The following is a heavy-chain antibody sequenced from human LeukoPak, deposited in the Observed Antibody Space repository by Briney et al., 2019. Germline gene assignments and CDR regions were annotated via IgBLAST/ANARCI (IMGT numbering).Heavy chain of an antibody. Sequence: GGSLRLSCAASGXTFSSYSMNWVRQAPGKGLEWVSSISSSSSDIYYADSVKGRFTISRDNAKNSLYLQMYSLRVEDTAVYYCAHYDWDVWGQGTTVTVSS. V-gene: IGHV3-21*01. CDR1: GXTFSSYS. D-gene: IGHD4-17*01. CDR2: ISSSSSDI. J-gene: IGHJ6*02. CDR3: AHYDWDV.